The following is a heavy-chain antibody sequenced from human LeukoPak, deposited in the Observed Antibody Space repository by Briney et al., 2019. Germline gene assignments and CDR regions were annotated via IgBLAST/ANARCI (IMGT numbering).Heavy chain of an antibody. CDR2: INHSGRT. J-gene: IGHJ6*02. CDR3: ARDVVVVPAAIHYGMDV. Sequence: SETLSLTCAVYGGYFSDYFWGWIRQPPGKGLEWIGEINHSGRTYYNPSLKSRVTISVDTSKNQFSLNLSSVTAADTAVYYCARDVVVVPAAIHYGMDVWGQGTTVTVSS. D-gene: IGHD2-2*01. V-gene: IGHV4-34*01. CDR1: GGYFSDYF.